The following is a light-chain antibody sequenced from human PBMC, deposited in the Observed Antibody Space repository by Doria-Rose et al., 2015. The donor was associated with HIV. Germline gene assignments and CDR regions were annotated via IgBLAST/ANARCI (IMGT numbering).Light chain of an antibody. Sequence: EIVLTQSPGTLSLSPGERATLSCRASQNFSSTYLAWYQQKPGQAPSLLIYDGSTRATGIPDRFSASGSGTDFTLTINRLEPEDFALNYCHQYGTSWTFGQGTKVEI. CDR3: HQYGTSWT. CDR1: QNFSSTY. J-gene: IGKJ1*01. V-gene: IGKV3-20*01. CDR2: DGS.